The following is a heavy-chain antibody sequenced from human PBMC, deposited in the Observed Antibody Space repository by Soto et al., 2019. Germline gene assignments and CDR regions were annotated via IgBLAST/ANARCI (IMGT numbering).Heavy chain of an antibody. V-gene: IGHV3-33*01. CDR3: ATTVLPFLEFFYYMDV. Sequence: PGGSLRLSCAASGFTFSNYGMHWVRQAPGKGLEWVAVIYYDGREKYYADSVKGRFTISRDNSKNTLYLQMNSLRGEDTAMYYCATTVLPFLEFFYYMDVWGKGTTVTVSS. CDR2: IYYDGREK. CDR1: GFTFSNYG. D-gene: IGHD3-3*01. J-gene: IGHJ6*03.